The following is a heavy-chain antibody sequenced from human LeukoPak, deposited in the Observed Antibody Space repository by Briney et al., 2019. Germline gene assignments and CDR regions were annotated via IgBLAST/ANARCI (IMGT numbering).Heavy chain of an antibody. CDR1: GFTFSSYS. Sequence: LRLSCAASGFTFSSYSMNWVRQPPGKGLEWIGNIFYSGGTYYSPSLTSRVTISLDTSRNQFSLKLNSVTAADTAMYYCAKSNGYGLVDIWGQGTMVTVSS. V-gene: IGHV4-59*04. D-gene: IGHD3-10*01. CDR3: AKSNGYGLVDI. J-gene: IGHJ3*02. CDR2: IFYSGGT.